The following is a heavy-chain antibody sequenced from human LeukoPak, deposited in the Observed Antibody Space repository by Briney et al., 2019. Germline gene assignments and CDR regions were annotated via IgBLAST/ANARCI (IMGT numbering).Heavy chain of an antibody. V-gene: IGHV1-2*02. CDR3: ARGHCSGDHCLIMAQIDY. Sequence: ASVKVSCKASGYLFTDYYIHWVRQAPGQLEWVGWINPNSGGTNYAQKSQGRITLTRDTSISTAYMELSSLISDDTAVYYCARGHCSGDHCLIMAQIDYWGQGTLVTVSS. CDR1: GYLFTDYY. CDR2: INPNSGGT. J-gene: IGHJ4*02. D-gene: IGHD2-15*01.